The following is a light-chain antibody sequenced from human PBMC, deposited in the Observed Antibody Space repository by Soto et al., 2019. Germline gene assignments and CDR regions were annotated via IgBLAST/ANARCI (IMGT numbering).Light chain of an antibody. CDR1: QSISGW. J-gene: IGKJ1*01. CDR2: DAS. CDR3: QQYNSYSWT. Sequence: DIQMTQSPSTLSASVGDRVTITCRASQSISGWLAWYQQKPGKAPKLLIYDASSLEGGVPSRFSGSGSGTEFTLTISSLQPDDFATYYCQQYNSYSWTVGQGTKGDIK. V-gene: IGKV1-5*01.